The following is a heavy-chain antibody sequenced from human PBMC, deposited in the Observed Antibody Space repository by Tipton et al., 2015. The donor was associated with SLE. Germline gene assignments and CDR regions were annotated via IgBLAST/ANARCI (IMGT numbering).Heavy chain of an antibody. V-gene: IGHV4-4*02. D-gene: IGHD1-14*01. CDR1: GGSISSSNW. J-gene: IGHJ3*02. Sequence: TLSLTCAVSGGSISSSNWWSWVRQPPGKGLEWTGEIYHSGSTNYNPSLKSRVTISVDKYKNQFSLSLSAVTAADKAVYYCARRDPPVLEIWGHVTMVTVSS. CDR2: IYHSGST. CDR3: ARRDPPVLEI.